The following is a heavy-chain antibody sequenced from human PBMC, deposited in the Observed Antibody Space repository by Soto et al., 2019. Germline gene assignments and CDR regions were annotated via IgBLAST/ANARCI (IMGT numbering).Heavy chain of an antibody. J-gene: IGHJ4*02. CDR1: GGTFSSYA. V-gene: IGHV1-69*13. D-gene: IGHD1-26*01. CDR2: IIPIFGTA. CDR3: ARPIVGASNFDY. Sequence: RASVKVSCKASGGTFSSYAISWVRQAPGQGLEWMGGIIPIFGTANYAQKFQGRVTITADESTSTAYMELSSLRSEDTAVYYCARPIVGASNFDYWGQGTLVTVSS.